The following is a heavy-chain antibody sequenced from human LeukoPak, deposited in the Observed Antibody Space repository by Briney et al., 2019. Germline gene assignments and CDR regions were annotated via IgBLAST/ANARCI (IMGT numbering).Heavy chain of an antibody. D-gene: IGHD6-13*01. CDR2: INPNSGGT. CDR1: GYTFTGYY. J-gene: IGHJ1*01. V-gene: IGHV1-2*04. CDR3: ARDGAAADPFQH. Sequence: ASVKVSCKASGYTFTGYYMHWVRQAPGQGLEWMGWINPNSGGTNYAQKFQGWVTMTGDTSISTAYMELRSLRSDDTAVYYCARDGAAADPFQHWGQGTLVTVSS.